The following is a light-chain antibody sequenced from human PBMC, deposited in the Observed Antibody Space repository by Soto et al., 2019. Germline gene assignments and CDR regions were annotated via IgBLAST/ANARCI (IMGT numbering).Light chain of an antibody. Sequence: QSALTQPASVSGSPGQSITISCTGTSSDVGGYNYVSWYQQHPGKAPKLMIYDVSNRPSGVSNRFSGYKSGNTASLTISGLQAEDEDDYYCSSYTSSSTLVVFGTGTKVTVL. CDR2: DVS. CDR3: SSYTSSSTLVV. J-gene: IGLJ1*01. V-gene: IGLV2-14*01. CDR1: SSDVGGYNY.